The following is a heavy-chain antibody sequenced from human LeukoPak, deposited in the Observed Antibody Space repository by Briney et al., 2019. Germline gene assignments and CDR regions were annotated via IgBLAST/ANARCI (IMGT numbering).Heavy chain of an antibody. CDR3: ASAVVTAIYDY. CDR1: GGSFSGYY. CDR2: INHSGST. Sequence: PSETLSLTCAVYGGSFSGYYWSWIRQPPGKGLEWIGEINHSGSTNYNPSLKSRVIISVDTSKNQFSLKLSSVTAADTAVYYCASAVVTAIYDYWGQGTLVTVSS. V-gene: IGHV4-34*01. D-gene: IGHD2-21*02. J-gene: IGHJ4*02.